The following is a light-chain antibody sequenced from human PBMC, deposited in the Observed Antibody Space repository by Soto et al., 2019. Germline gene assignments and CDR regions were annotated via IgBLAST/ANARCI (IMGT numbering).Light chain of an antibody. V-gene: IGKV4-1*01. CDR3: QQYYSTPPYT. CDR2: WAS. Sequence: DIVMTQSPDSLAVSLGERATINCKSSQRVFYNSNNKNYIAWYQQKPGQPPKLLIYWASTRESGVPDRLSGRGSGTDFTLTISSLQAEDVAVYYCQQYYSTPPYTFGQGTKLEIK. J-gene: IGKJ2*01. CDR1: QRVFYNSNNKNY.